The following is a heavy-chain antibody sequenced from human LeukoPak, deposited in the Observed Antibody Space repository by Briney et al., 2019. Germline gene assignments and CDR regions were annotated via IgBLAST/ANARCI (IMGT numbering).Heavy chain of an antibody. CDR3: ARDLAFSRLDY. D-gene: IGHD2/OR15-2a*01. Sequence: PGGSLRLSCAVSGLTFSNSWMDWVRQAPGKGLEWVASINPDGIKRYSADSVKGRFTISRDNARNSLYLQMDSLRVEDTAFYYCARDLAFSRLDYWGQGVLVTVSS. CDR2: INPDGIKR. J-gene: IGHJ4*02. CDR1: GLTFSNSW. V-gene: IGHV3-7*01.